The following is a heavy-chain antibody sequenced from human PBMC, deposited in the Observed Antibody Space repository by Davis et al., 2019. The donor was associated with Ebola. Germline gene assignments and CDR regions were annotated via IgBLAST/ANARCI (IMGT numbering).Heavy chain of an antibody. CDR2: VDHSGRT. CDR1: GGTFIDYY. V-gene: IGHV4-34*01. CDR3: ARGNLPDYGGHSDS. J-gene: IGHJ5*01. Sequence: SETLSLTCAVYGGTFIDYYWSWIRQPPGKGLEWIGEVDHSGRTNYNPSFRSRVIVSEDASKNQVSLKLTSVTAADTAVYYCARGNLPDYGGHSDSWGQGSLVTVSS. D-gene: IGHD4-23*01.